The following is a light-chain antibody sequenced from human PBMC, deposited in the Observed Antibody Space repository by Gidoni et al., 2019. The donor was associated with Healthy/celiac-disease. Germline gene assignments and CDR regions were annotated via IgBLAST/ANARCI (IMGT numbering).Light chain of an antibody. CDR1: NSGSKS. Sequence: SYVLTQPPSLSLAPGQTARLTCGGNNSGSKSVHWYQQKPGQAPVLVVYDDSDRPSGINGRFSGSNSGNTATLTISRVEAGDEADYYCQVWDSSSDLGVFGGGTKLTVL. CDR2: DDS. CDR3: QVWDSSSDLGV. V-gene: IGLV3-21*02. J-gene: IGLJ3*02.